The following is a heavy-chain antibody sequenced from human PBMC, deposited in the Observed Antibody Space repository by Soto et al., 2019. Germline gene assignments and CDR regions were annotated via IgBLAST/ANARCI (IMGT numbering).Heavy chain of an antibody. CDR3: ARATVPTFGYYYYGMDV. V-gene: IGHV1-69*06. D-gene: IGHD4-17*01. CDR2: IIPIFGTA. Sequence: QVQLVQSGAEVKKPGSSVKVSCKASGGTFSSYAISWVRQAPGQGLEWMGGIIPIFGTANYAQKFQGRVTITADKSTSTAYMELSSLRSEDTAVYYCARATVPTFGYYYYGMDVWGQGTTVTVSS. CDR1: GGTFSSYA. J-gene: IGHJ6*02.